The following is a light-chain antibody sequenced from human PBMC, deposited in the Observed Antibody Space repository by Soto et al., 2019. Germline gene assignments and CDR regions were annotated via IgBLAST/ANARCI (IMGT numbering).Light chain of an antibody. CDR3: SSYGGNNNLV. Sequence: QSALTQPPSASGSPGQSVTISCTGTSSDVGGYNYVSWYQQHPGKAPKVMIYEVSKRPSGVPDRFSGSKSGNTASLTVSRLQAEDEADYYCSSYGGNNNLVFGGGTQLTVL. CDR1: SSDVGGYNY. J-gene: IGLJ2*01. CDR2: EVS. V-gene: IGLV2-8*01.